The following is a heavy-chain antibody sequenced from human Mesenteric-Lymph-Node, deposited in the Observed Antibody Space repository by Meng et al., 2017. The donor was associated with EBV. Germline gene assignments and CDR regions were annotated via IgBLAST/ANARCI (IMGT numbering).Heavy chain of an antibody. J-gene: IGHJ5*02. Sequence: LEPAGGMVRTCGSLRLSCVASGLTFSHYATSWVRQAPGKGLEWVSTTSGGGDITYYADSVKGRFTISRDNFKNTLFLQMNSLKAEDTAVYYCANESFPWGQGTLVTVSS. V-gene: IGHV3-23*01. CDR2: TSGGGDIT. CDR3: ANESFP. CDR1: GLTFSHYA.